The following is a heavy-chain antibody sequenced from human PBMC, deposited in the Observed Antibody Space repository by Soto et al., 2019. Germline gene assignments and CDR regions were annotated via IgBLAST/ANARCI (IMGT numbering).Heavy chain of an antibody. CDR2: IYYSGST. D-gene: IGHD4-17*01. V-gene: IGHV4-59*08. Sequence: SETLSLTCTVSGGSISNYYWSWIRQPPGKGLEWIGHIYYSGSTNYNPSLKSRVAISVDTSKNQFSLKLSSVTAADTAVYYCARLGFGYGDQYSYYYYYMDVWGKGTTVTVSS. CDR1: GGSISNYY. J-gene: IGHJ6*03. CDR3: ARLGFGYGDQYSYYYYYMDV.